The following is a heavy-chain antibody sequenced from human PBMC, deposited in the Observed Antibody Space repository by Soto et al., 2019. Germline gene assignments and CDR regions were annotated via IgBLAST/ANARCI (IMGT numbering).Heavy chain of an antibody. CDR1: GFTFSDYF. CDR3: TRDCGRFISGFHF. Sequence: QVQLVESGGGLVKPGGSLRLSCAASGFTFSDYFMTWIRQAPGKGLEWVSYISSSGTTIFYADSVQGRFTISRDNGKKIPYLETNRLRPHDWAVYCCTRDCGRFISGFHFWGQGTLVTVS. V-gene: IGHV3-11*01. D-gene: IGHD2-15*01. CDR2: ISSSGTTI. J-gene: IGHJ4*01.